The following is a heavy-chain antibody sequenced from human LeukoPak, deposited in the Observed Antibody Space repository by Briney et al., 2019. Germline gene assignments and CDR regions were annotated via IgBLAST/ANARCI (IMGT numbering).Heavy chain of an antibody. CDR2: ISRSAITI. V-gene: IGHV3-11*04. CDR3: ARVGVLSSSWLLY. J-gene: IGHJ4*02. D-gene: IGHD6-13*01. Sequence: GGSLRLSCAASGFTFDDYGMSWIRQAPGKGLEWVSTISRSAITIYYADSVKGRFTISRDNAKNSLYLQMNSLRAEDTAVYHCARVGVLSSSWLLYWGQGTLVTVSS. CDR1: GFTFDDYG.